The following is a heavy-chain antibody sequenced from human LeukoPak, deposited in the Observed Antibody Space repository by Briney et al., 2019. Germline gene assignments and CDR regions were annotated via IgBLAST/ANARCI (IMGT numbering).Heavy chain of an antibody. Sequence: PGGSLRLSCGASGFAFSRYAMSWVRQAPGKGLEWVSSIISSGDITYYADSLKGRFTISRDNSKNTVHLQMNSLRAEDTAVYYCAELGITMIGGVWGKGTTVTISS. J-gene: IGHJ6*04. CDR2: IISSGDIT. D-gene: IGHD3-10*02. CDR3: AELGITMIGGV. V-gene: IGHV3-23*01. CDR1: GFAFSRYA.